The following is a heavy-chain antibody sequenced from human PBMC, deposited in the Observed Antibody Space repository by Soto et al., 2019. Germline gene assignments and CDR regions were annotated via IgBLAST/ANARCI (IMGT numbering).Heavy chain of an antibody. J-gene: IGHJ4*02. Sequence: SETLSLTCTVSGGSVSGGWYYWSWIRQPPGKGLEWIGYIHYSGSTNYNPSLKSRVTISVDTSKNQFSLKLSSVTAADTAVYYCAKDKYHYQYWGQGTLVTVSS. CDR3: AKDKYHYQY. CDR2: IHYSGST. V-gene: IGHV4-61*01. D-gene: IGHD3-10*01. CDR1: GGSVSGGWYY.